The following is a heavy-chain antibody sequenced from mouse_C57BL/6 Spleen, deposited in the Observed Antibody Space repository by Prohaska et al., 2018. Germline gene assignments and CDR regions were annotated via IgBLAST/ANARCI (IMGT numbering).Heavy chain of an antibody. D-gene: IGHD3-2*02. CDR1: GFSLSTSGMG. CDR2: IYWDDDK. Sequence: QVTLKESGPGILQSSQTLSLTCSFSGFSLSTSGMGVSWIRQPSGKGLEWLAHIYWDDDKRYNPSLKSRLTIAKDTYRNQVFLKNTSVNTAVTATYYCDRRTDSSGYNYWGQGTTLTVSS. V-gene: IGHV8-12*01. CDR3: DRRTDSSGYNY. J-gene: IGHJ2*01.